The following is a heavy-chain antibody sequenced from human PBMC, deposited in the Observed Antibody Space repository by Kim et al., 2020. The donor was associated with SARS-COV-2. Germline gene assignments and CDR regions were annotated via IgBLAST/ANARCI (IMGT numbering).Heavy chain of an antibody. Sequence: CADSVKGRFTIYRDNAYNSLYLQMNRLRAEDTVVYYCARFSSAAASIDYWGQGTLVTVSS. J-gene: IGHJ4*02. V-gene: IGHV3-21*01. D-gene: IGHD6-13*01. CDR3: ARFSSAAASIDY.